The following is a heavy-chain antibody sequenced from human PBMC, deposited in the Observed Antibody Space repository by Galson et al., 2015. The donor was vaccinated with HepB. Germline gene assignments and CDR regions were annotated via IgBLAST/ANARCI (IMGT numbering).Heavy chain of an antibody. V-gene: IGHV3-15*07. CDR1: GFTFSNAW. Sequence: SLRLSCAASGFTFSNAWMNWVRQAPGKGLEWVGRIKSKTDGGTTDYAAPVKGRFTISRDDSKNTLYLQMNSLKTEDTAVYYCTTYYDFWSGYIYRPHYMDVWGKGTTVTVSS. CDR2: IKSKTDGGTT. J-gene: IGHJ6*03. CDR3: TTYYDFWSGYIYRPHYMDV. D-gene: IGHD3-3*01.